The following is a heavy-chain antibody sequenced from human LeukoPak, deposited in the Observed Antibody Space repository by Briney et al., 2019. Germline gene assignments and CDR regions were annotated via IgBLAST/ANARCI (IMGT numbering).Heavy chain of an antibody. J-gene: IGHJ5*02. CDR1: GFIFSNYG. Sequence: SGRSLRLSCAASGFIFSNYGMHWVRQAPGKGLEWVAIIWYDGSNIHYADSVKGRFTISRDNSRNTVYLQMNSLRAEDTAVYHCARGRGWCSGGSCYGTSDFDPWGQGTLVTVSS. D-gene: IGHD2-15*01. CDR2: IWYDGSNI. V-gene: IGHV3-33*01. CDR3: ARGRGWCSGGSCYGTSDFDP.